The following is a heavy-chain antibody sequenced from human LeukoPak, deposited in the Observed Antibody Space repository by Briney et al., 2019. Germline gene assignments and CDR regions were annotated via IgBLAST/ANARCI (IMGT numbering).Heavy chain of an antibody. CDR2: IYYSGST. CDR1: GGSIRSYY. Sequence: SETLSLTCTVSGGSIRSYYWSWIRQPPGKGLERIWYIYYSGSTSYNPSLKSRVTISADTSKNQFSLKLTSVTAADTAVYYCARVGSRGNAFDIWGQGTMVTVSS. V-gene: IGHV4-59*01. D-gene: IGHD1-26*01. J-gene: IGHJ3*02. CDR3: ARVGSRGNAFDI.